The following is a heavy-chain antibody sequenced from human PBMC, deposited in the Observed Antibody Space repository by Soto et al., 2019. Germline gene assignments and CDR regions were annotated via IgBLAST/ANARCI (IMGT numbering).Heavy chain of an antibody. CDR2: IYYSGST. CDR3: ARSMGRFRGWFDP. CDR1: GGSISSGGYY. J-gene: IGHJ5*02. V-gene: IGHV4-31*03. Sequence: SETLSLTCTVSGGSISSGGYYWSWIRQHPGKGLEWIGYIYYSGSTYYNPSLKSRVTISVDTSKNQFSLKLSSVTAADTAVYYCARSMGRFRGWFDPWGQGTLVTVSS.